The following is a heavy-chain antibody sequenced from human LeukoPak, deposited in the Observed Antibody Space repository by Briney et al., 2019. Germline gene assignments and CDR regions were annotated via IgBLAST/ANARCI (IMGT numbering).Heavy chain of an antibody. V-gene: IGHV3-48*01. D-gene: IGHD3-16*01. CDR3: ARETVMITFGLDY. CDR2: IGSSSSAI. J-gene: IGHJ4*02. CDR1: GFTFNTYS. Sequence: GGSLRLSCAASGFTFNTYSMTWVRQAPGKGLEWVSYIGSSSSAIYYADSVKGRFTISRDNAKNSLYLQMYSLRAEDTAVYYCARETVMITFGLDYWGQGTLVTVSS.